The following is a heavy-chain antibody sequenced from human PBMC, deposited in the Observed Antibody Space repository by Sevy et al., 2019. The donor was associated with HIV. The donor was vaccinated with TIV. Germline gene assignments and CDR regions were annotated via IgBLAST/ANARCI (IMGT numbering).Heavy chain of an antibody. CDR2: IGSETYGETT. CDR1: GFTFGDYA. CDR3: TRRASRVYGDHLNLY. J-gene: IGHJ4*02. V-gene: IGHV3-49*03. Sequence: GESLKISCTASGFTFGDYAMSWFRQAPGRGLEWVGFIGSETYGETTEYAAFVKGRFTVSRDDSKSIVYLEMNSLKTEDTAVYYCTRRASRVYGDHLNLYWGQGTLVTVSS. D-gene: IGHD2-21*02.